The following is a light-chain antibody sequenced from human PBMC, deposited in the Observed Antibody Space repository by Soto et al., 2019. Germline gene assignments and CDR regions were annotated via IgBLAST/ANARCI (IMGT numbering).Light chain of an antibody. CDR3: QSYDTSLSAWV. J-gene: IGLJ3*02. Sequence: QSVLTQPPSVSGAPGQRVTISCTGSNSNIGAGYDVHWYQQLPVTAPKLLIYGNNNRPSGVPDRSSGSKSGSSASLAITGLHVDDEADYYCQSYDTSLSAWVFGGGTKVTVL. CDR2: GNN. V-gene: IGLV1-40*01. CDR1: NSNIGAGYD.